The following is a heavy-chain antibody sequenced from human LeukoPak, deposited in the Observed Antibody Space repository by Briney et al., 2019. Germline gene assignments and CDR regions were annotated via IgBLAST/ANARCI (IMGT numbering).Heavy chain of an antibody. CDR1: GFTFSSYA. Sequence: GGSLRLSCAASGFTFSSYAMHWVRQAPGKGLEWVAVISYDGSNKYYADSVKGRFTISRDNSKNTLYLQMDSLRAEDTAVYYCASSGGLRATNSYGSGSYSAYGMDVWGQGTTVTVSS. D-gene: IGHD3-10*01. CDR2: ISYDGSNK. V-gene: IGHV3-30*04. J-gene: IGHJ6*02. CDR3: ASSGGLRATNSYGSGSYSAYGMDV.